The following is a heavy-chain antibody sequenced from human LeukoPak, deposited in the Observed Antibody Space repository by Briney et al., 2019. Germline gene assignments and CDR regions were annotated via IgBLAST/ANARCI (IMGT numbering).Heavy chain of an antibody. J-gene: IGHJ4*02. CDR1: GFSFSSFA. CDR3: AKDMQAAN. Sequence: GGSLRLSCAASGFSFSSFAMTWVRQAPGQGLEWVSTISAIDDSTYYTDPVKGRFTISRDHSKNTVYLHMNSLRAEDTALYYCAKDMQAANWGQGTLVTVSS. D-gene: IGHD2-2*01. CDR2: ISAIDDST. V-gene: IGHV3-23*01.